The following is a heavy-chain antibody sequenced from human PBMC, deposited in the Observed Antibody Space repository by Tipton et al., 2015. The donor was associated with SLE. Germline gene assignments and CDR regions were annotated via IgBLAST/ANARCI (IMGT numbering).Heavy chain of an antibody. CDR1: GGSISSGSYY. D-gene: IGHD3-22*01. J-gene: IGHJ3*02. Sequence: LRLSCTVSGGSISSGSYYWSWIRQPAGKGLEWIGRIYTSGSTNYNPSLKSRVTISVDTSKNQFSLKLSSVTAADTAIYYCARLYYYDSSNYPPDAFDIWGQGTMVTVSS. CDR2: IYTSGST. V-gene: IGHV4-61*02. CDR3: ARLYYYDSSNYPPDAFDI.